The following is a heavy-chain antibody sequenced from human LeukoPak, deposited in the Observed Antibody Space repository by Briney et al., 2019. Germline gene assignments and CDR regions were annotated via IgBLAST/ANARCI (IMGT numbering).Heavy chain of an antibody. V-gene: IGHV3-74*01. J-gene: IGHJ4*02. D-gene: IGHD2-15*01. CDR1: GFTFSSYW. Sequence: PGGSLRLSCAASGFTFSSYWMHWVRQAPGKGLVWVSRINSDGSSTSYADSVKGRFTISRDNAKNTLYLQMNSLRAEDTAVYYCARDYCSGGSCYLGGYWGQGTLVTVSS. CDR3: ARDYCSGGSCYLGGY. CDR2: INSDGSST.